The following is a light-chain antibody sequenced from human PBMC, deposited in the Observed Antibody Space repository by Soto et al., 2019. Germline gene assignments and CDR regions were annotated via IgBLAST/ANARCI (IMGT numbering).Light chain of an antibody. CDR1: QGISSY. CDR2: AAS. V-gene: IGKV1-8*01. J-gene: IGKJ2*01. CDR3: QPYYDFPYN. Sequence: AIRMTQSPSSLSASTGDRVTITCRASQGISSYLAWYQQQVGKAPKLMIYAASILQSGVPSRFSGSGSGTDFTLTITCLQSEDFATYYYQPYYDFPYNFGQGTKLQIK.